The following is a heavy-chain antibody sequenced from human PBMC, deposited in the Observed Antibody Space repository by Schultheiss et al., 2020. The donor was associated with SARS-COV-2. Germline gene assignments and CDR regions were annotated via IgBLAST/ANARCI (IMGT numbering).Heavy chain of an antibody. CDR1: GYSISSGYY. Sequence: SETLSLTCTVSGYSISSGYYWGWIRQPPGKGLEWIGSIYHSGSTYYNPSLKSRVTISVDTSKNRFSLKVNSVTAADTAVYYCARHGLSGSYYNWFDPWGQGTLVTVSS. CDR2: IYHSGST. V-gene: IGHV4-38-2*02. J-gene: IGHJ5*02. CDR3: ARHGLSGSYYNWFDP. D-gene: IGHD1-26*01.